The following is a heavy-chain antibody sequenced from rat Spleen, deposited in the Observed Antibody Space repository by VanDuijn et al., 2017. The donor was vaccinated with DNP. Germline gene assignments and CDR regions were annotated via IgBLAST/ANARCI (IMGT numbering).Heavy chain of an antibody. CDR3: ATASNSGFTY. D-gene: IGHD3-6*01. V-gene: IGHV5-31*01. CDR2: ITNTGGST. J-gene: IGHJ3*01. Sequence: EVQLVESGGGPVQPGRSLKLSCVASGFIFSNYWMTWIRQAPGKGLEWVASITNTGGSTYYPDSVKGRFTISRDNAKSTLYLQMNSLRSEDTATYYCATASNSGFTYWGQGTLVTVSS. CDR1: GFIFSNYW.